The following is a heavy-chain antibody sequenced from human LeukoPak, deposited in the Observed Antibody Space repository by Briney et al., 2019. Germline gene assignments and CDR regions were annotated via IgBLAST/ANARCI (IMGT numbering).Heavy chain of an antibody. D-gene: IGHD1-26*01. CDR1: GFTFSDYY. CDR2: ISSSGSTI. J-gene: IGHJ3*02. CDR3: ARAPYSGSLDAFDI. Sequence: GGSLRPSCAASGFTFSDYYMSWIRQAPGKGLEWVSYISSSGSTIYYADSVKGRFTISRDNAKNSLYLQMNSLRAEDTAVYYCARAPYSGSLDAFDIWGQGTMVTVSS. V-gene: IGHV3-11*01.